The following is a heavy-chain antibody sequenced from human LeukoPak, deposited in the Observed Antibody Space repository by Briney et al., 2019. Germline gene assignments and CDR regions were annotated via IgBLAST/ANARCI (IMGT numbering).Heavy chain of an antibody. CDR3: ARVGVYYGSGSYIYWFDP. CDR2: IYYSGST. CDR1: GGSISSYY. J-gene: IGHJ5*02. D-gene: IGHD3-10*01. Sequence: SETLSLTCTVSGGSISSYYWSWIRQPPGKGLEWIGYIYYSGSTNYNPSLKSRVTISVDTSKNQFSLKLSSVTAADTAVYYCARVGVYYGSGSYIYWFDPWGQGTLVTVSS. V-gene: IGHV4-59*01.